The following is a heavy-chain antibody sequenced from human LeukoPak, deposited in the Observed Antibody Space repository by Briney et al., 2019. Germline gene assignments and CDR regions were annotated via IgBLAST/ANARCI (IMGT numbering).Heavy chain of an antibody. J-gene: IGHJ4*02. CDR1: GGTFNSYV. V-gene: IGHV1-69*04. Sequence: SVKVSCKASGGTFNSYVINWVRQAPGQGLEWMGRIITFLDIANYAQKLQGRVTITADKSTGTAYMELGSLRSEDTAVYYCARAHTYSGSYNYWGQGTLVTVSS. CDR2: IITFLDIA. CDR3: ARAHTYSGSYNY. D-gene: IGHD1-26*01.